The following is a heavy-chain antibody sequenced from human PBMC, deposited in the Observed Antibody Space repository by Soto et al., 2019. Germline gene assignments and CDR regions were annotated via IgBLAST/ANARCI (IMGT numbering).Heavy chain of an antibody. Sequence: EVQLVESGGGLVQPGGSLRLSCAASGFTFNNYDMHWVRQSTGKGLERVSTIGTAGDPYYLDSVKGRFTISREDATNFLYLQMHSLRAEDTAVYYCARGADCRGGTCYSWYFDLWGRGTLVTVSS. CDR1: GFTFNNYD. D-gene: IGHD2-15*01. CDR2: IGTAGDP. V-gene: IGHV3-13*05. J-gene: IGHJ2*01. CDR3: ARGADCRGGTCYSWYFDL.